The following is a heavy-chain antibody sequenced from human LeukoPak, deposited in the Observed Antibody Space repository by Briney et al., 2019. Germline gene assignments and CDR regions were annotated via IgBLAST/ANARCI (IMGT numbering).Heavy chain of an antibody. J-gene: IGHJ4*02. V-gene: IGHV3-23*01. CDR3: ASPHIAVAGTDY. CDR1: GFTFTNFA. CDR2: ISGNGYIT. D-gene: IGHD6-19*01. Sequence: GGSLRLSCAASGFTFTNFAMSWVRQTPGTGLEWVSDISGNGYITNYADSVKGRFAISRDNSKNTLYLQMNSLGAEDTAVYYCASPHIAVAGTDYWGQGTLVTVSS.